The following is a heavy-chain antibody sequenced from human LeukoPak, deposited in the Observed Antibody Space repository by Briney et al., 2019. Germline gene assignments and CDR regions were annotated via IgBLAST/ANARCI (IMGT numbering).Heavy chain of an antibody. D-gene: IGHD1-26*01. CDR1: GVSISSSGFY. V-gene: IGHV4-39*01. J-gene: IGHJ3*01. CDR3: VKHHSVAADFDV. CDR2: VFFRGAT. Sequence: SETLSLTCSVSGVSISSSGFYWGWIRQPRGEGLEWIASVFFRGATYDNPSLAGRVAIGVDTSKNQISLNLTSVTAADTAMYYCVKHHSVAADFDVWGAGTVVTVSS.